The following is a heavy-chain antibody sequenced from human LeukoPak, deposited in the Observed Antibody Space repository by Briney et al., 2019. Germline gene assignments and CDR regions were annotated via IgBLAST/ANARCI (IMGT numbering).Heavy chain of an antibody. V-gene: IGHV4-59*01. J-gene: IGHJ3*02. CDR2: IYYSGST. CDR1: GGSISSYY. Sequence: PSETLSLTCTVSGGSISSYYWSWIRQPPGKGLEWIGYIYYSGSTNYNPSLKSRVTISVDTSKNQFSLKLSSVTAADTAVYYCARVNPYYYDSSGYYIPGAFGIWGQGTMVTVSS. D-gene: IGHD3-22*01. CDR3: ARVNPYYYDSSGYYIPGAFGI.